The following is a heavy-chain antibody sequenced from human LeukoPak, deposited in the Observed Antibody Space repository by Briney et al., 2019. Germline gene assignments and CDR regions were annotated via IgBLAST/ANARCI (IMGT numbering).Heavy chain of an antibody. D-gene: IGHD4-17*01. CDR1: GFSLNTPGVG. CDR2: IYWNNDN. CDR3: AHYGDYRFLYYFDY. J-gene: IGHJ4*02. Sequence: SGPTLVKPTQTLTLTCTFSGFSLNTPGVGVGWIRQPPGKALEWLALIYWNNDNRYSPSLRSRLNITKDTSKNQVVLTMTKMDPVDTATYYCAHYGDYRFLYYFDYWGQGTLITVSS. V-gene: IGHV2-5*01.